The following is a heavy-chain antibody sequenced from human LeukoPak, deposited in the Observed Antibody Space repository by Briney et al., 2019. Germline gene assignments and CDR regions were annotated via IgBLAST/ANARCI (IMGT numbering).Heavy chain of an antibody. CDR2: IYSGGST. CDR1: GFTFSNAW. J-gene: IGHJ4*02. D-gene: IGHD5-18*01. CDR3: ARDHKYTAMAEYYFDY. Sequence: GGSLRLSCAASGFTFSNAWMSWVRQAPGKGLEWVSVIYSGGSTYYADSVKGRFTISRDNSKNTLYLQMNSLRAEDTAVYYCARDHKYTAMAEYYFDYWGQGTLVTVSS. V-gene: IGHV3-66*01.